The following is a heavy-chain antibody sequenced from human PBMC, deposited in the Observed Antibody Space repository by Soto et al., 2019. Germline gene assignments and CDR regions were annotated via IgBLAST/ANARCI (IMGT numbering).Heavy chain of an antibody. Sequence: GESLKISCKGSGYSFTSYWIGWVRQMPGKGLEWMGIIYPGDSDTRYSPSFQGQVTISADKSISTAYLQWSSLKASDTAMYYCARNPASYYDSSGYFDYWGQGTLVTVSS. CDR2: IYPGDSDT. D-gene: IGHD3-22*01. V-gene: IGHV5-51*01. CDR1: GYSFTSYW. CDR3: ARNPASYYDSSGYFDY. J-gene: IGHJ4*02.